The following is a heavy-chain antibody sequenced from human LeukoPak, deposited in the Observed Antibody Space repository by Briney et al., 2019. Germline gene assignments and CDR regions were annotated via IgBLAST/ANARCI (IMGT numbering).Heavy chain of an antibody. CDR3: ASTSSGYYPTIDY. CDR1: GGSISSGGYY. CDR2: IYYSGST. V-gene: IGHV4-31*03. J-gene: IGHJ4*02. D-gene: IGHD3-22*01. Sequence: SETPSLTCTVSGGSISSGGYYWSWIRQHPGKGLEWIGYIYYSGSTYYNPSLKSRVTISVDTSKNQFSLKLSSVTAADTAVYYCASTSSGYYPTIDYWGQGTLVTVPS.